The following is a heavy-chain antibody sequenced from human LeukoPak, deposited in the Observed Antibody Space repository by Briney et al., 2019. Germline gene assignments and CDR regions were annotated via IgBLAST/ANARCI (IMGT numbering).Heavy chain of an antibody. CDR1: GGSISSYY. CDR3: ARAVGITIFGVVTAEAFDI. D-gene: IGHD3-3*01. Sequence: SETLSLTCTVSGGSISSYYWSWIRQPPGKGLEWIGYIYYSGSTNYNPSLKSRVTISVDTSKNQFSLKLSSVTAADTAVYYCARAVGITIFGVVTAEAFDIWGQGTMVTVSS. CDR2: IYYSGST. J-gene: IGHJ3*02. V-gene: IGHV4-59*01.